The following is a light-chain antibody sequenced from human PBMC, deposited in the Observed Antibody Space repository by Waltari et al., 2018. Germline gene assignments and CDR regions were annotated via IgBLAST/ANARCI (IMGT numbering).Light chain of an antibody. V-gene: IGKV3-11*01. CDR3: QQRTNCPLT. CDR1: QSVSYY. CDR2: DAS. Sequence: EVVLTQSPATLSLSPGERATISCRASQSVSYYLAWYQQKPGQAPRLLIYDASNRATGIPARFSGSGSGTDFTLTISSLEPEDFAVYYCQQRTNCPLTFGGGTKVEI. J-gene: IGKJ4*01.